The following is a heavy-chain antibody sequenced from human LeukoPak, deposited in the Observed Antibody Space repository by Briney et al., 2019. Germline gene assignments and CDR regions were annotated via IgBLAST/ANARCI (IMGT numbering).Heavy chain of an antibody. CDR3: ARDRSVSSSWPWYYFDY. J-gene: IGHJ4*02. CDR1: GYTFTTYY. CDR2: INPSGGST. V-gene: IGHV1-46*01. D-gene: IGHD6-13*01. Sequence: ASVKVSCKASGYTFTTYYMNWVRQAPGQGLEWMGVINPSGGSTSYAEKFQGRVTMTRDTSTSTAYMELSSLRSEDTAVYYCARDRSVSSSWPWYYFDYWGQGTLVTVSS.